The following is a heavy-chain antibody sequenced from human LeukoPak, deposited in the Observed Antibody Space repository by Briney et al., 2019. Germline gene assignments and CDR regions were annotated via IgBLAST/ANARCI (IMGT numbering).Heavy chain of an antibody. CDR2: INPNSGGT. CDR3: ARVGSGSGYLYYFDY. J-gene: IGHJ4*02. CDR1: GYTFSDYS. V-gene: IGHV1-2*06. D-gene: IGHD3-10*01. Sequence: ASVMVSCKASGYTFSDYSIHWVRQAPGQGLEWMGRINPNSGGTTYAQNFQGRVTMTRDTAINTAYMELSGLTSDDTAVYYCARVGSGSGYLYYFDYWGQGTLVSVPS.